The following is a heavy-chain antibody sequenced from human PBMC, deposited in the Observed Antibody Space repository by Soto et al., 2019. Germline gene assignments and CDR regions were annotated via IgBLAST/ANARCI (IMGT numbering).Heavy chain of an antibody. CDR1: GGTFSSYA. CDR3: ARVGIAVAGTGWFDP. CDR2: IIPIFGTA. Sequence: QVQLVQSGAEVKKPGSSVKVSCKASGGTFSSYAISWVRQAPGQGLEWMGGIIPIFGTANYAQKFQGRVTLTADEATSTAYRELSSLRSEDTAVYYCARVGIAVAGTGWFDPWGQGTLVTVSS. D-gene: IGHD6-19*01. J-gene: IGHJ5*02. V-gene: IGHV1-69*12.